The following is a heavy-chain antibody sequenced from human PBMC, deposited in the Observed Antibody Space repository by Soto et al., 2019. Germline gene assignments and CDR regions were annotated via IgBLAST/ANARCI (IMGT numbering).Heavy chain of an antibody. D-gene: IGHD3-10*01. CDR1: GGTLSDHG. Sequence: QVQLEQSGAEVKKPGSSVKISCKASGGTLSDHGVSWLRQAPGQGLEWVGGTIPVFNTANYAPKLQGRVKIAADKSTNIAYMELGSLRSDDTAFYYCARGVYGSGNYYTGPSAFDIWGQGTLVIVSS. CDR2: TIPVFNTA. CDR3: ARGVYGSGNYYTGPSAFDI. J-gene: IGHJ3*02. V-gene: IGHV1-69*06.